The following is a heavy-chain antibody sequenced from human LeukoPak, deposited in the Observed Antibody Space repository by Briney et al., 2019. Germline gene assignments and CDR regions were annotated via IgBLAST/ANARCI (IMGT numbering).Heavy chain of an antibody. V-gene: IGHV3-53*01. CDR1: GFTVSSNY. CDR2: IYSGGST. J-gene: IGHJ4*02. Sequence: PGGSLRLSCAASGFTVSSNYMSWVRQAPGKGLEWGSVIYSGGSTYYADSVKGRFTISRDNSKNTLYLQMNSLRAEDTAVYYCARDRGHSSSWSPHTLDYWGQGTLVTVSS. CDR3: ARDRGHSSSWSPHTLDY. D-gene: IGHD6-13*01.